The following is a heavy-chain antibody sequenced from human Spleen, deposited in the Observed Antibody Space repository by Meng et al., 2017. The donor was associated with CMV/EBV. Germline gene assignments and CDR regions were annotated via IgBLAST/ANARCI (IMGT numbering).Heavy chain of an antibody. D-gene: IGHD3-3*01. V-gene: IGHV3-9*01. CDR1: GFTFDDYA. J-gene: IGHJ5*02. CDR2: ISWNSGNI. Sequence: GGSLRLSCAASGFTFDDYAMHWVRQAPGKGLEWVSGISWNSGNIGYADSVKGRFTISRDNAKNSLYLQMNSLRAEDTALYYCAKDGRGRGDFWSGYYNWFDPWGQGTLVTVSS. CDR3: AKDGRGRGDFWSGYYNWFDP.